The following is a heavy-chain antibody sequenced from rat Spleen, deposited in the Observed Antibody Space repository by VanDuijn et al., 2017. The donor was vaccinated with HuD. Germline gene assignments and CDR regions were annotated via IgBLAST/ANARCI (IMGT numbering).Heavy chain of an antibody. D-gene: IGHD1-2*01. CDR2: ITSGGSNT. J-gene: IGHJ2*01. Sequence: EVQLVGSGGGLVQPGRSLKLSCVASGFTFSSFAMAWVRQAPKKGLEWVATITSGGSNTYYPDSVKGRFTISRDNAQSTLYLQMDSMRSEDTATYYCAKGEYYSSYGYCDYWGQGVMVTVSS. CDR3: AKGEYYSSYGYCDY. V-gene: IGHV5-25*01. CDR1: GFTFSSFA.